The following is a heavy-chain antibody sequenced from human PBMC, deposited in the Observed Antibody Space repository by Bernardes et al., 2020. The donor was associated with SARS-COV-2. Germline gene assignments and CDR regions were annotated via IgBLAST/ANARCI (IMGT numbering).Heavy chain of an antibody. J-gene: IGHJ4*02. V-gene: IGHV2-70*04. Sequence: SGPTLVKPTQTLTLTCTFSGFSLRTSGTRVSWIRQPPGKALEWLARIDWDDDKFYSTSLETRLTISKDTSKNQVVLTMTNMDPVDTATYYCARIQTTVTGRYYFDYWGQGTLVTVSS. CDR2: IDWDDDK. CDR1: GFSLRTSGTR. CDR3: ARIQTTVTGRYYFDY. D-gene: IGHD4-17*01.